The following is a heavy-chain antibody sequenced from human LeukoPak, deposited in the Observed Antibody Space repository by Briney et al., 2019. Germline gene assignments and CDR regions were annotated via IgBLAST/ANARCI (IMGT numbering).Heavy chain of an antibody. CDR2: INWNGGST. CDR1: GFTFDDYG. D-gene: IGHD1-1*01. Sequence: PGGSLRLSCAASGFTFDDYGMSWVRQAPGKGLEWVSGINWNGGSTGYADSVKGRFTISRDNAKNTLYLQMNSLRAEDTAVYYCAREGRRGWDWNDGGYFDYWGQGTLVTVSS. J-gene: IGHJ4*02. V-gene: IGHV3-20*04. CDR3: AREGRRGWDWNDGGYFDY.